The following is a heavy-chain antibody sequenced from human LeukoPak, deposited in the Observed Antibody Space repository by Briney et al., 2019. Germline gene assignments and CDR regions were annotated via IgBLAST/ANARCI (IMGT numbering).Heavy chain of an antibody. D-gene: IGHD3-22*01. Sequence: SETLSLSCAVYGGSFSGYYWSWIRQPPGKGLEWIGEINHSGSTNYNPSLKSRVTISVDTSKNQFSLKLSSVTAADTAVYYCARGAYYYDSSGYSPFDYWGQGTLVTVSS. CDR2: INHSGST. CDR3: ARGAYYYDSSGYSPFDY. CDR1: GGSFSGYY. V-gene: IGHV4-34*01. J-gene: IGHJ4*02.